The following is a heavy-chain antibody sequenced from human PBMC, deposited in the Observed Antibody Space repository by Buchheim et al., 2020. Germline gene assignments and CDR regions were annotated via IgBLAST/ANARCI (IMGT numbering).Heavy chain of an antibody. D-gene: IGHD3-10*01. V-gene: IGHV5-51*01. CDR1: GYTFTKSW. CDR3: TRQPMVRGVGRFDH. J-gene: IGHJ5*02. CDR2: IYPRDSDA. Sequence: EVQLVQSGAEVKKPGESLKISCQASGYTFTKSWIGWVRQVPGKGLEWMGVIYPRDSDARYSPSLQGQVTISVDRSINTAYLQWNSLRASDTATYFCTRQPMVRGVGRFDHWGQGT.